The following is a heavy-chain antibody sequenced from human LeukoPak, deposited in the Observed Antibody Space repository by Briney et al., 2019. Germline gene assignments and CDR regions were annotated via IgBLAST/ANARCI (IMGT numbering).Heavy chain of an antibody. D-gene: IGHD2-8*01. J-gene: IGHJ4*02. Sequence: PSETLSLTCTVSGGSISSYYWSWIRQPPGKGLEWIGYIYYSGSTNYNPSLKSRVTISVDTSKNQFSLKLSSVTAADTAVYYCARYNGDYFDHWGQGTLVTVSS. V-gene: IGHV4-59*01. CDR2: IYYSGST. CDR1: GGSISSYY. CDR3: ARYNGDYFDH.